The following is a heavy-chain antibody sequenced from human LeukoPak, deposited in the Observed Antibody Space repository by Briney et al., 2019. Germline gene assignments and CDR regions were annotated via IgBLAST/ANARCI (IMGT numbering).Heavy chain of an antibody. CDR3: AKFKGHYGDSEYYFDY. D-gene: IGHD3-10*01. CDR2: ISQDGSGK. J-gene: IGHJ4*02. Sequence: GGSLRLSCGASGFTFSNYWMSWVRQAPGKGLEWVINISQDGSGKNYADSVEGRFTISRDNAKNSLYLQMNSLRAEDTAVYYCAKFKGHYGDSEYYFDYWGQGTLVTVSS. V-gene: IGHV3-7*01. CDR1: GFTFSNYW.